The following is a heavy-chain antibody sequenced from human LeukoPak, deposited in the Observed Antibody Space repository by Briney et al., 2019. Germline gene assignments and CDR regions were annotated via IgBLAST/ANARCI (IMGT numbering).Heavy chain of an antibody. CDR2: MNPNSGNT. D-gene: IGHD6-6*01. J-gene: IGHJ6*02. V-gene: IGHV1-8*01. Sequence: GASVKVSCKASGYTFTSYDINWVRQATGQGLEWMGWMNPNSGNTGYAQKFQGRVTMTRNTSISTAYIELSSLRSEDTAVYYCARYISEYSSSYYYYGMDVWGQGTTVTVSS. CDR1: GYTFTSYD. CDR3: ARYISEYSSSYYYYGMDV.